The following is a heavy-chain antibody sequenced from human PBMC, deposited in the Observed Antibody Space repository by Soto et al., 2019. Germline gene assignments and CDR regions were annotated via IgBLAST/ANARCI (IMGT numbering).Heavy chain of an antibody. CDR1: GFTFSSHA. J-gene: IGHJ4*02. CDR3: ARDDEGGRDCHLGY. CDR2: ISSDGSNK. Sequence: QVQLVESGGGVVQPGRSLRLSCAVSGFTFSSHAMHWVRQAPGKGLEWVALISSDGSNKYYADSVQGRFTTSRDNSKNTMYLQMNSLRVEDTAVYYCARDDEGGRDCHLGYWGQGALVTVSS. V-gene: IGHV3-30-3*01. D-gene: IGHD1-26*01.